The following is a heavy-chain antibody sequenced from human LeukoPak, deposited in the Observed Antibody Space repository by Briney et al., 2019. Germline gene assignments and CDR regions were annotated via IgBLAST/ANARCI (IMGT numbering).Heavy chain of an antibody. CDR3: ARQPRIQLWAFFDY. V-gene: IGHV4-59*08. CDR2: IYYSGST. J-gene: IGHJ4*02. Sequence: SETLSLTCTVSGGSISSYYWSWIRQPPGKGLEWIGYIYYSGSTNYNPSLKSRVTISVDTSKNQFSLKLNSVTAADTAVYYCARQPRIQLWAFFDYWGQGTLVTVSS. CDR1: GGSISSYY. D-gene: IGHD5-18*01.